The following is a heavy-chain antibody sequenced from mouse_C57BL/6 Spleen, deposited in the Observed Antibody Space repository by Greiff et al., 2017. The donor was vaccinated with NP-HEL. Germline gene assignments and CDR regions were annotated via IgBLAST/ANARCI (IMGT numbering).Heavy chain of an antibody. V-gene: IGHV5-17*01. CDR2: ISSGSSTI. CDR3: ARSGAPRAMDY. D-gene: IGHD1-3*01. J-gene: IGHJ4*01. CDR1: GFTFSDYG. Sequence: EVMLVESGGGLVKPGGSLKLSCAASGFTFSDYGMHWVRQAPEKGLEWVAYISSGSSTIYYADTVKGRFTISRDNAKNTLFLRMPSLRSEDTAMCYCARSGAPRAMDYWGQGTSVTVSS.